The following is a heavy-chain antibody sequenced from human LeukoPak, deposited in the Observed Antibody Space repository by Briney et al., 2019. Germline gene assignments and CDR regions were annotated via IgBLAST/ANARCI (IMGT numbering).Heavy chain of an antibody. Sequence: VPVKVSCKASGYTFTGYYMHWVRQAPGQGLEWMGWIDPNSGGTNYAQKFQGWVTMTRDTSISTAYMELSRLRSDDTAVYYCARGDSSGWYRGFDYWGQGTLVTVSS. CDR3: ARGDSSGWYRGFDY. D-gene: IGHD6-19*01. J-gene: IGHJ4*02. CDR1: GYTFTGYY. V-gene: IGHV1-2*04. CDR2: IDPNSGGT.